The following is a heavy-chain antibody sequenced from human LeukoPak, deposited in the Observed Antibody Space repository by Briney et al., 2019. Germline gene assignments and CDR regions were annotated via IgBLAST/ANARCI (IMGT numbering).Heavy chain of an antibody. J-gene: IGHJ4*02. Sequence: SETLSLTCTVSGGSISSYYWSWIRQPPGKGLEWIGYIYYSGSTNYNPSLKSRVTISVDTSKNQFSLKLSSVTAADTAVYYCARLVGGTGYFDYWGQGALVTVSS. CDR2: IYYSGST. D-gene: IGHD3-9*01. CDR3: ARLVGGTGYFDY. CDR1: GGSISSYY. V-gene: IGHV4-59*01.